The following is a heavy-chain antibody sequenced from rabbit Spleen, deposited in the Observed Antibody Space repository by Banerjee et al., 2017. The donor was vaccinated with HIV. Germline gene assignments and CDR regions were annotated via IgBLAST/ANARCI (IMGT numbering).Heavy chain of an antibody. CDR2: IYISSGNP. J-gene: IGHJ4*01. D-gene: IGHD6-1*01. V-gene: IGHV1S40*01. CDR3: AREVLYAAYAGFGDATMDYFDL. CDR1: GFSFSSSYY. Sequence: QSLEESGGDLVKPGASLTLTCTASGFSFSSSYYMCWVRQAPGKGLEWIGCIYISSGNPFYASWAKGRFTIAKTSSTTVTLQMTSLTAADTATYFCAREVLYAAYAGFGDATMDYFDLWGQGTLVTVS.